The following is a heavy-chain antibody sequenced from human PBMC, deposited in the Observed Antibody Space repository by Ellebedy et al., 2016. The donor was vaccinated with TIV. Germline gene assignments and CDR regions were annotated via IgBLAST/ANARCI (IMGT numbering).Heavy chain of an antibody. V-gene: IGHV4-59*08. CDR1: GGSISSYY. CDR3: ARSSGYQLPPDY. CDR2: IYYSGST. D-gene: IGHD2-2*01. Sequence: MPSETLSLTCTVSGGSISSYYWSWIRQPPGKGLEWIGYIYYSGSTNYNPSLKSRVTISVDTSKNQFSLKLSSVTAADTAVYYCARSSGYQLPPDYWGQGTLVTVSS. J-gene: IGHJ4*02.